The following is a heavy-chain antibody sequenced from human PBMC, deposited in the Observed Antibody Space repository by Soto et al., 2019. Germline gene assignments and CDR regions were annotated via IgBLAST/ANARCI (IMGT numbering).Heavy chain of an antibody. V-gene: IGHV4-59*01. CDR3: ARGLITIFGVVWDAFDI. CDR1: GGSISSYY. Sequence: KSSETLSLTCTVSGGSISSYYWSWIRQPPGKGLEWIGYIYYSGSTNYNPSLKSRVTISVDTSKNQFSLKLSSVTAANTAVYYCARGLITIFGVVWDAFDIWGQGTMVTVSS. CDR2: IYYSGST. J-gene: IGHJ3*02. D-gene: IGHD3-3*01.